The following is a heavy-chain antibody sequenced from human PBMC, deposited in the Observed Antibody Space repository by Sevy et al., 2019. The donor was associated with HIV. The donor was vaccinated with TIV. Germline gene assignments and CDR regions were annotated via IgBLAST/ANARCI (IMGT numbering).Heavy chain of an antibody. J-gene: IGHJ4*02. CDR1: GGSISSGSYY. D-gene: IGHD6-19*01. CDR2: IYTSGST. V-gene: IGHV4-61*02. CDR3: AREWPGAVAALHFDY. Sequence: KPSETLSFTCTVSGGSISSGSYYWSGIRQPAGKGLEWIGRIYTSGSTNYNPSLKSRVTISVDTSKNQFSLKLSSVTAADTAVYYCAREWPGAVAALHFDYWGQGTLVTVSS.